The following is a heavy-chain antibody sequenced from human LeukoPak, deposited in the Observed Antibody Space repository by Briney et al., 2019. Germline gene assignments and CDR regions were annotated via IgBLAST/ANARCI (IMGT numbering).Heavy chain of an antibody. Sequence: GGSLRLSCAASGFTFDDYGMTWVRQVPGKGLEWVSSIDWNGGSTGHAGSVRGRFTISRDNAKNSLYLQMSSLRPEDTALYYCARDLETRGSYSVDYWGQGTLVTVSS. J-gene: IGHJ4*02. CDR1: GFTFDDYG. CDR2: IDWNGGST. CDR3: ARDLETRGSYSVDY. V-gene: IGHV3-20*04. D-gene: IGHD3-10*01.